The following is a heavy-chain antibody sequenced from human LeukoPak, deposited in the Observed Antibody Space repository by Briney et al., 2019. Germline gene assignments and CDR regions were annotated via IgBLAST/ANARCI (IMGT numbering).Heavy chain of an antibody. CDR2: IKQDGSEK. CDR3: ARGVPSGVDYFDY. D-gene: IGHD2-15*01. J-gene: IGHJ4*02. Sequence: GGSLRLSCAASGFTFSSYWMSWVRQAPGKGLEWVANIKQDGSEKYYVDSVKGRFTISRDNAKNSLYLQMNSLRAEDTAVYYCARGVPSGVDYFDYWGQGTLVTVSS. V-gene: IGHV3-7*01. CDR1: GFTFSSYW.